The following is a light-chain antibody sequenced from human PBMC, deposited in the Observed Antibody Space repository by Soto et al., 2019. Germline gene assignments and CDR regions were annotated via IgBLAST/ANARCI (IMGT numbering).Light chain of an antibody. Sequence: DIPMTQSPSSLSASVGDRATITCRASQSIDIYLNWYQEKPGKAPKLLIYGASTLQSEVPSRFSGSGSETDFTLTISSLQPEDFATYYWQHSYSTTLTFGGGTKVEIK. J-gene: IGKJ4*01. CDR2: GAS. V-gene: IGKV1-39*01. CDR3: QHSYSTTLT. CDR1: QSIDIY.